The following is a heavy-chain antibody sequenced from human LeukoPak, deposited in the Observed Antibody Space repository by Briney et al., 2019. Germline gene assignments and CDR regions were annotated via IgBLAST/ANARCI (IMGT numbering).Heavy chain of an antibody. J-gene: IGHJ6*02. CDR1: GFTFSIDG. CDR2: ISYDGSNK. Sequence: RRSLRLSCAPSGFTFSIDGMRWVRQTPDKWLEWVAVISYDGSNKYYADSVKGRFTISTDNSKNTLYLQMNRLRAEGTAVYYCAKDHCSSTSCYPYYYCALDIWGQGTTVTVSS. CDR3: AKDHCSSTSCYPYYYCALDI. D-gene: IGHD2-2*01. V-gene: IGHV3-30*18.